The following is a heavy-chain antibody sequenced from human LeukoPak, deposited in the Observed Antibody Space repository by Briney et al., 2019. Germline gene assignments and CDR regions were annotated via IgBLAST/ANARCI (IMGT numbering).Heavy chain of an antibody. CDR1: GFTFSSYW. CDR3: ARDDRRYYFDY. Sequence: GGSLRLSCAASGFTFSSYWMSWVRQAPGKGLEWVANINTDGSDKHYVDSVKGRFTISRDNAKNSLYLQMNSLRAEDTAVYYCARDDRRYYFDYWGQGTLVTVSS. D-gene: IGHD3-22*01. V-gene: IGHV3-7*01. CDR2: INTDGSDK. J-gene: IGHJ4*02.